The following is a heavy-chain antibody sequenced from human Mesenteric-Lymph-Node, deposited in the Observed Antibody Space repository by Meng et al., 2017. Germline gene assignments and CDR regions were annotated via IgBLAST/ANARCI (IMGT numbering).Heavy chain of an antibody. CDR1: GYTFTSYG. V-gene: IGHV1-2*02. J-gene: IGHJ4*02. CDR2: INPNSGGT. D-gene: IGHD1-26*01. CDR3: ARSGSGSSSFDY. Sequence: ASVKVSCKASGYTFTSYGISWVRQAPGQGLEWMGWINPNSGGTNYAQKFQGRVTMTRDTSISTAYMELSRLRSDDTAVYYCARSGSGSSSFDYWGQGTLVTVSS.